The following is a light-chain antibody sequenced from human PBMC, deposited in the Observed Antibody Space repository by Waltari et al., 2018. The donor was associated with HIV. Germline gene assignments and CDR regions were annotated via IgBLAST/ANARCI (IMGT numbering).Light chain of an antibody. CDR1: QSIRSNY. V-gene: IGKV3-20*01. Sequence: EIVLTQSPGTLSLSPGERATLSCRASQSIRSNYLAWYQQNPGQAPRLFISAASSRATGIPDRFSGSGSGTDFTLTISRLEPEDFAVYFCQQYGSSPRTFGQGTRVEIK. CDR2: AAS. CDR3: QQYGSSPRT. J-gene: IGKJ1*01.